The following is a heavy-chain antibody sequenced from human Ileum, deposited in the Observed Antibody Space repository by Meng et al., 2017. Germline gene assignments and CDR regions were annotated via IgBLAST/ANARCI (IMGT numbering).Heavy chain of an antibody. J-gene: IGHJ4*02. CDR2: IKQDGSAT. CDR3: AKDRTPVLHWYGDFDY. Sequence: GGSLRLSCAASGFTFSRYWMSWVRQPPGKGLEWVANIKQDGSATYYGDSVKGRFTISRDNAKNTVYLEMNSLRAEDTAIYYCAKDRTPVLHWYGDFDYWGQGTMVTVSS. D-gene: IGHD3-10*01. V-gene: IGHV3-7*01. CDR1: GFTFSRYW.